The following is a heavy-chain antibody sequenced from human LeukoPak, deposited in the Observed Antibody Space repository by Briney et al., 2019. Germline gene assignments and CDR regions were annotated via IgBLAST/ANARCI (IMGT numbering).Heavy chain of an antibody. CDR1: GYTFTSYG. CDR3: ARGFRPRGSYSRTGFDP. CDR2: ISAYNGNT. D-gene: IGHD1-26*01. J-gene: IGHJ5*02. Sequence: VASVKVSCKASGYTFTSYGISWVRQAPGQGLEWMGWISAYNGNTNYAQKLQGRVTMTTDTSTSTAYMELRSLRSDDTAVYYCARGFRPRGSYSRTGFDPWGQGTLVTVS. V-gene: IGHV1-18*01.